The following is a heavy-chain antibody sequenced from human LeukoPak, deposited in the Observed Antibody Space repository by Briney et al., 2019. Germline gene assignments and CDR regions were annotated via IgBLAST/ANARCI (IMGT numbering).Heavy chain of an antibody. Sequence: GGSLRLTWAAYAFTFSNRYTDWVRQAPGKGLEWVGRTRNKANSYTTEYAASVKGRFTIIRDDSKNSHYQQMNSLKTEDTAVYFCCSSGYCSCILLLWGRGTLVTVSS. CDR1: AFTFSNRY. J-gene: IGHJ4*02. V-gene: IGHV3-72*01. CDR3: CSSGYCSCILLL. CDR2: TRNKANSYTT. D-gene: IGHD2-2*03.